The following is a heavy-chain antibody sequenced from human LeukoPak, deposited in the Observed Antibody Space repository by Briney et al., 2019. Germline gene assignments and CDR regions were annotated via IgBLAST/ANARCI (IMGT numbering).Heavy chain of an antibody. CDR1: GYTFTSYG. CDR3: ARVDCSGGSCYSDFDY. CDR2: ISDYNGNT. V-gene: IGHV1-18*01. J-gene: IGHJ4*02. Sequence: ASVKVSCKASGYTFTSYGISWVRQAPGQGLEWMGWISDYNGNTNYAQKLQGRVTMTTDTSTSTAYMELRSLRSDDTAVYYCARVDCSGGSCYSDFDYWGQGTLVTVSS. D-gene: IGHD2-15*01.